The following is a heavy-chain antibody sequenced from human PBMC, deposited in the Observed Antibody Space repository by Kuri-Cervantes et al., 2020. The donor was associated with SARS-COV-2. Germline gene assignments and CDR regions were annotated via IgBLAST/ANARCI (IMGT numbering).Heavy chain of an antibody. CDR3: ARQKLGYIDS. CDR1: GGSISSSSYY. J-gene: IGHJ4*02. CDR2: IYYSGST. Sequence: SETLSLTCTVSGGSISSSSYYWGWIRQPPGKGLEWIGSIYYSGSTNYNPSLKSRVTISVDTSKNQFSLKLSSVTAADTAVYYCARQKLGYIDSWGQGTLVTVSS. V-gene: IGHV4-39*01. D-gene: IGHD5-12*01.